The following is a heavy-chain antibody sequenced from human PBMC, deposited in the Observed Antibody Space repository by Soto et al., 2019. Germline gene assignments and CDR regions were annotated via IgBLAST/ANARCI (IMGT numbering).Heavy chain of an antibody. V-gene: IGHV3-7*03. CDR3: ARGCSGGSCYSIWFDY. J-gene: IGHJ4*02. Sequence: PGGSLRLSCAAAGFTFSNYWMTWVRQAPGKGLEWVANIKQDGSEKYYVDSVKGRFTISRDNAKNSLYLQMNSLRAEDTAVYYCARGCSGGSCYSIWFDYWGQGTMVTVSS. D-gene: IGHD2-15*01. CDR2: IKQDGSEK. CDR1: GFTFSNYW.